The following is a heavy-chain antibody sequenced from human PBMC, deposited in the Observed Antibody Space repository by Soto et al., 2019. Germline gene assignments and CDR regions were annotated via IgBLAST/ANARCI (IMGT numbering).Heavy chain of an antibody. CDR2: ISSTTGSTI. V-gene: IGHV3-48*01. Sequence: GGSLRLSCTASGFTFSTYSMNWVRQAPGKGLEWISYISSTTGSTIFHADSVKGRFTISRDNAKNSLYLQMNSLRVEDTAVYYCAREAPFVASYGSGSYFIRAMDVWGKGTTVTVSS. D-gene: IGHD3-10*01. CDR1: GFTFSTYS. CDR3: AREAPFVASYGSGSYFIRAMDV. J-gene: IGHJ6*03.